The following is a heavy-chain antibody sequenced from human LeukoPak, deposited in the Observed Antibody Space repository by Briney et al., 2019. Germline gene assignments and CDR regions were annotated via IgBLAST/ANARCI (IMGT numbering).Heavy chain of an antibody. CDR2: IYYRGST. J-gene: IGHJ4*02. D-gene: IGHD1-26*01. CDR1: GGSISTYY. V-gene: IGHV4-59*01. CDR3: ARGIVGAAEFNY. Sequence: SETLSPTCTVSGGSISTYYWSWIRQPPGKGLEWIGYIYYRGSTNYNPSLKSRVTISVDTSKNQFSLKLNSVTAADTAVYFCARGIVGAAEFNYWGQGTLVTVSS.